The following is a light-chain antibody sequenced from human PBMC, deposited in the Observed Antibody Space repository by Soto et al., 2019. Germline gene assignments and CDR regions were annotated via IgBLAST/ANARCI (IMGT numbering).Light chain of an antibody. Sequence: EIVLTQPPGTLSLSPGERATLSCRASQSVSSSYLAWYQQKPGQAPRLLIYGASSRATGIPDRFGGSGSGTDFTLTISRLEPEDFAVYYCQQYGSSPRTFGQGTKV. CDR3: QQYGSSPRT. CDR1: QSVSSSY. J-gene: IGKJ1*01. CDR2: GAS. V-gene: IGKV3-20*01.